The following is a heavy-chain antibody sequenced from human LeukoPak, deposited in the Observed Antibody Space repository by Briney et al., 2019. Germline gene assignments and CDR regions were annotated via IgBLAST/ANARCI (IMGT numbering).Heavy chain of an antibody. CDR3: ARAPTVTTFYYYYYMDV. D-gene: IGHD4-17*01. J-gene: IGHJ6*03. CDR2: MNPNSGNT. CDR1: GYTFTSYD. V-gene: IGHV1-8*03. Sequence: GASVKVSCKASGYTFTSYDINWVRQATGQGLEWMGWMNPNSGNTGYAQKFQGRVTITRNTSIGTAYMELSSLRSEDTAVYYCARAPTVTTFYYYYYMDVWGKGTTVTVSS.